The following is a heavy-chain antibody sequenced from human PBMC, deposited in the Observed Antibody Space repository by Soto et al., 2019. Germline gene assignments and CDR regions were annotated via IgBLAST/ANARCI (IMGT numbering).Heavy chain of an antibody. CDR3: ARESVRTTGSSFYYYGMDV. J-gene: IGHJ6*02. D-gene: IGHD1-7*01. CDR2: VSNDGSNK. V-gene: IGHV3-30-3*01. Sequence: GGSLRLSCEASGFTFSSSAMHWVRQAPGKGLEWVAIVSNDGSNKYHADSLEGRFTISRDNSKNTLYLQMSVLRAEDTAVYYCARESVRTTGSSFYYYGMDVWSQGTTVTVSS. CDR1: GFTFSSSA.